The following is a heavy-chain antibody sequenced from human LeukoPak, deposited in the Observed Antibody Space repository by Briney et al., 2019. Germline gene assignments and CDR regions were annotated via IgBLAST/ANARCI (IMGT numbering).Heavy chain of an antibody. V-gene: IGHV4-39*01. CDR3: ARRTRIQLDSNWFDP. D-gene: IGHD5-18*01. CDR1: GGSISSGGYF. CDR2: IYYSGST. J-gene: IGHJ5*02. Sequence: SQTLSLTCTVSGGSISSGGYFWGWIRPPPGKGLEWIGSIYYSGSTYYNPSLKSRVTISVDTSKNQFSLKLSSVTAADTAVYYCARRTRIQLDSNWFDPWGQGTLVTVSS.